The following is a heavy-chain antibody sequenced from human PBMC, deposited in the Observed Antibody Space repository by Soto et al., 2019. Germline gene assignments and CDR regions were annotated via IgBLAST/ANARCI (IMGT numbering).Heavy chain of an antibody. V-gene: IGHV3-30-3*01. CDR2: ISYDGSNK. D-gene: IGHD3-22*01. Sequence: GGSLRLSCAASGFTFISYAMHWVRQAPGKGLEWVAVISYDGSNKYYADSVKGRFTISRDNSKNTLYLQMNSLRAEDTAVYYCASAARADYYDSTRDAFDSWGQGTMVTVSS. J-gene: IGHJ3*02. CDR3: ASAARADYYDSTRDAFDS. CDR1: GFTFISYA.